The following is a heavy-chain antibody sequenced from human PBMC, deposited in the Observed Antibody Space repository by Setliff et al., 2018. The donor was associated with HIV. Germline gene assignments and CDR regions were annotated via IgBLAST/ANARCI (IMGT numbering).Heavy chain of an antibody. D-gene: IGHD1-26*01. J-gene: IGHJ4*02. V-gene: IGHV4-59*11. CDR3: ARESGIVGAQGFDY. CDR1: GGSISSHY. CDR2: IYYSGST. Sequence: SETRSLTCTVSGGSISSHYWSWIRQPPGKGLEWIGSIYYSGSTNYNPSLKSRVTTTINTSKRQFSLNLSSVTAADSAMYYCARESGIVGAQGFDYWSQGTLVTVSS.